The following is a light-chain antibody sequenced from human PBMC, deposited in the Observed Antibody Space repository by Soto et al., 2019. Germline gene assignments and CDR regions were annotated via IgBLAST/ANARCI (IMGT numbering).Light chain of an antibody. V-gene: IGKV3-15*01. Sequence: EIVMTQSPATLSVSPVERATLSCRASQSVSSNFAWYQQRPAQAPRLLIYDVSTRATGIPARFSGSGSGTEFTLTISSLQSEDFAVYYCQQYNNWPPITFGQGTRLEIK. J-gene: IGKJ5*01. CDR2: DVS. CDR1: QSVSSN. CDR3: QQYNNWPPIT.